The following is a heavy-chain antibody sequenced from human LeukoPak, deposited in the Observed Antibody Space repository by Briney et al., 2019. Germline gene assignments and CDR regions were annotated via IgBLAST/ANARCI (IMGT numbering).Heavy chain of an antibody. CDR3: ARASVTYYYYYYMDV. D-gene: IGHD4-11*01. CDR1: GGSISSYY. J-gene: IGHJ6*03. V-gene: IGHV4-4*07. Sequence: SETLSLTCTVSGGSISSYYWNWIRQPAGKGLEWIGRIHTSGSTNYNPSLKSRITMSVDTSKNQFSLKLSSVTAADTAVYYCARASVTYYYYYYMDVWGKGTTVTVSS. CDR2: IHTSGST.